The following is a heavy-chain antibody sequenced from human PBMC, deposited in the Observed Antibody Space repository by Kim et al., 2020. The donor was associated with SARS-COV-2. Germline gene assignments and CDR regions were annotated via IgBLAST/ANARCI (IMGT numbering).Heavy chain of an antibody. J-gene: IGHJ4*02. CDR2: IYSSGST. V-gene: IGHV4-59*02. D-gene: IGHD6-19*01. CDR3: ARVTSGWYEVDF. Sequence: SETLSLTCTVSGGLVGSYFWSWMRQPPGKGLEWIGFIYSSGSTSYNPSLKSRVDISLDTPRNQFSLRLSSVTAADTAIYYCARVTSGWYEVDFWGQGTLVPVSS. CDR1: GGLVGSYF.